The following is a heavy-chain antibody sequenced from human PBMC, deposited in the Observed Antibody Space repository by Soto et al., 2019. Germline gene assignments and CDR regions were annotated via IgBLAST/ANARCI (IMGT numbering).Heavy chain of an antibody. CDR1: GYTFTSYA. CDR3: ARQYDDFWSGHPRSYNWFDP. J-gene: IGHJ5*02. Sequence: GASVKVSCKASGYTFTSYAMHWVRQAPGQRLEWMGWINAGNGNTKYSQKFQGRVTITRDTSASTAYMELSSLRSEDTAVYYCARQYDDFWSGHPRSYNWFDPWGQGTLVTVSS. D-gene: IGHD3-3*01. V-gene: IGHV1-3*01. CDR2: INAGNGNT.